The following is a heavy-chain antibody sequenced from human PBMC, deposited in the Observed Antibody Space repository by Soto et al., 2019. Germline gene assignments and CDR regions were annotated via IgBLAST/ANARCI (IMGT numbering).Heavy chain of an antibody. CDR2: IYWDDDK. D-gene: IGHD6-13*01. CDR3: AHRRGIAAAGPAFDI. V-gene: IGHV2-5*02. J-gene: IGHJ3*02. Sequence: QITLKESGPTLVKPTQTLTLTCTFSGFSLSTSGVGVGWIRQPPGKALEWLALIYWDDDKRYSPSLKSSLTIPKDTSKNQGVLTMTNIDPVDTATYYCAHRRGIAAAGPAFDIWGQGTMVTVSS. CDR1: GFSLSTSGVG.